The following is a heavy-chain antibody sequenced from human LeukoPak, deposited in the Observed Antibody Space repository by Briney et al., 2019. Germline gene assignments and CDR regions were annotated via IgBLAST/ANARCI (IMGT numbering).Heavy chain of an antibody. Sequence: GESLKISCKGSGYSFTSYWIGWVRQMPGKGLEWMGIIYPGDSDTRYSPSFQGQVTISADKSISTAYLQWSSLKASDTAMYYCARLGGLYCSSTSCYLDYWGQGTLVTVSS. V-gene: IGHV5-51*01. CDR2: IYPGDSDT. D-gene: IGHD2-2*01. CDR3: ARLGGLYCSSTSCYLDY. CDR1: GYSFTSYW. J-gene: IGHJ4*02.